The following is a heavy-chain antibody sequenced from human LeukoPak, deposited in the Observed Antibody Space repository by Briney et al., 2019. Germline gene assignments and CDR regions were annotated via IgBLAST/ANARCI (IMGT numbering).Heavy chain of an antibody. J-gene: IGHJ4*02. CDR2: ISGSGGRT. V-gene: IGHV3-23*01. CDR1: GYTFSNYA. Sequence: GGSLRLSCAGSGYTFSNYAMTWVRQAAGKGLEWVSTISGSGGRTYYADSVKGRFTISRDNSKNTLYLQMNSLRAEDTAVYYCAKRKPGYSSGFLDYWGQGTLVTVSS. CDR3: AKRKPGYSSGFLDY. D-gene: IGHD6-19*01.